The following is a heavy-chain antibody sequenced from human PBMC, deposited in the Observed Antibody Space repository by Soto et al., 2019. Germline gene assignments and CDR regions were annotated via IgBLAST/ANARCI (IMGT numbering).Heavy chain of an antibody. D-gene: IGHD6-6*01. V-gene: IGHV3-9*01. CDR2: ISWNGNSI. J-gene: IGHJ4*02. CDR1: GFTFSSYS. CDR3: AKGTDTTIAARPHYFDS. Sequence: GGSLRLSCAASGFTFSSYSMNWVRQAPGKGLEWVSCISWNGNSIDYADSVKGRFTISRDNANNSLYLQMNSLRTEDTAFYYCAKGTDTTIAARPHYFDSWGQGTLVTVSS.